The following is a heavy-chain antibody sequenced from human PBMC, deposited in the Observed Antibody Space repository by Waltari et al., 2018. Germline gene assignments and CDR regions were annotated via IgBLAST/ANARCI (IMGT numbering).Heavy chain of an antibody. Sequence: VQLVASGGGVVHPWRSLRVSCAAFGFSFSSYALTWVRQAPGKGLEWVAVISYNERNRYYVDSVKGRFTISRDNSNKMLYLQMNSLRVEDTAVYYCARDYCDRTNCHGMDVWGQGTTVTVSS. D-gene: IGHD3-22*01. CDR1: GFSFSSYA. J-gene: IGHJ6*02. CDR2: ISYNERNR. CDR3: ARDYCDRTNCHGMDV. V-gene: IGHV3-30*04.